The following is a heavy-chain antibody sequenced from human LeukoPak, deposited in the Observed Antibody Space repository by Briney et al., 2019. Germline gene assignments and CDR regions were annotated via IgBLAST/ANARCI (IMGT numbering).Heavy chain of an antibody. CDR2: IKTDGSDT. CDR1: GFTFSDYW. Sequence: GGSLSLSCVASGFTFSDYWMHWVRQAPGKGLVWVSRIKTDGSDTNYADSVEGRFTISRDNAKNTLYLQMNSLRAEDTAVYYCVRDFLTVTTNNYWGQGTLVTVSS. D-gene: IGHD4-17*01. CDR3: VRDFLTVTTNNY. J-gene: IGHJ4*02. V-gene: IGHV3-74*01.